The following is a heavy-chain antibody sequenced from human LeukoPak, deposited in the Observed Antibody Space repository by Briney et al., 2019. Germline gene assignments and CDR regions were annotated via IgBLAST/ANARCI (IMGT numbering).Heavy chain of an antibody. CDR3: ARDLGGSGQPDAFDI. CDR2: IIPILGIA. D-gene: IGHD2-15*01. Sequence: SVKVSCKASGGTFSSHAITWVRQAPGQGLEWMGRIIPILGIANYAQKFQGRVTITADKSTSTAYMDLSSLRSEDTAVYYCARDLGGSGQPDAFDIWGQGTMVTVSS. J-gene: IGHJ3*02. CDR1: GGTFSSHA. V-gene: IGHV1-69*04.